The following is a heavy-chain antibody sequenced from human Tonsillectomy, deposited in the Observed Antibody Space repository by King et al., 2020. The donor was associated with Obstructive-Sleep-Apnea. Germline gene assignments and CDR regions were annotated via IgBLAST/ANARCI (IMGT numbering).Heavy chain of an antibody. CDR2: IYYSGST. CDR1: GGSISTYY. Sequence: VQLQESGPGLVKASETLSLTCTVSGGSISTYYWSWIRQPPGKGLEWIGYIYYSGSTNYKPSLKSRVTISLDTSKNQFSLKLSSVTAADTAVYYCARGDDHLDVLDIWGQGTMVSVSS. V-gene: IGHV4-59*01. J-gene: IGHJ3*02. CDR3: ARGDDHLDVLDI. D-gene: IGHD1-1*01.